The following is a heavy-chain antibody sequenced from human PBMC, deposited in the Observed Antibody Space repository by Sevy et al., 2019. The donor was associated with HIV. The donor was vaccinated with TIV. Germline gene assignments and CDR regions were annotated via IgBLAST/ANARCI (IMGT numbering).Heavy chain of an antibody. J-gene: IGHJ4*02. V-gene: IGHV4-4*07. CDR1: GGSISSYY. CDR2: IYTSGST. CDR3: ASQSRIAAAATEDY. D-gene: IGHD6-13*01. Sequence: SETLSLTCTVSGGSISSYYWSWIRQPAGKGLEWIGRIYTSGSTNYNPSLKSRVTMSVDTSKNQFSLKLSSGTAADTAVYYCASQSRIAAAATEDYWGQGTLVTVSS.